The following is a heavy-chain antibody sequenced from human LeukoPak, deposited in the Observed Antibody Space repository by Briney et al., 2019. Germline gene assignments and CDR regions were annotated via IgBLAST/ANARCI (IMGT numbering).Heavy chain of an antibody. V-gene: IGHV3-30*02. CDR3: ARVIVATNTFDAFDI. Sequence: TGGSLRLSCAASRFTFSHYDMHWVRQAPGKGLEWVGFIRYDGSSANYAGSLRGRVTISRDNSKNTLYLQMNSLRVEDTAVYYCARVIVATNTFDAFDIWGQGTMVTVSS. CDR1: RFTFSHYD. J-gene: IGHJ3*02. CDR2: IRYDGSSA. D-gene: IGHD5-12*01.